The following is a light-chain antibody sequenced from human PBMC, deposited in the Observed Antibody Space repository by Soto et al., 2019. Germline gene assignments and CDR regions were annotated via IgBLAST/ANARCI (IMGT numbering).Light chain of an antibody. Sequence: QSVLRQPPSVSGAPGQRVTISCTGSSSNIGAGYDVHWYQQLPGTAPQLLIYDNNNRPSGVPDRFSGSKSGTSASLAIAGLQAEDEADYYCQSYDSSLSGSVFGGGTKLTVL. CDR3: QSYDSSLSGSV. V-gene: IGLV1-40*01. J-gene: IGLJ2*01. CDR1: SSNIGAGYD. CDR2: DNN.